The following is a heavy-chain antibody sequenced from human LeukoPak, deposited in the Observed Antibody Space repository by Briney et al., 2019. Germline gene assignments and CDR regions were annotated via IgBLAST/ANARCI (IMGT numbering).Heavy chain of an antibody. CDR3: ARDPRRELRLDY. CDR2: ISTYDSNT. D-gene: IGHD1-26*01. Sequence: ASVKVSCKASGYTFTKYGISWVRQAPGQKLEWMAWISTYDSNTRTEQKLQGRVTMTTDTSTSTAYMELRSLRSDDTAVYYCARDPRRELRLDYWGQGTLVTVSS. V-gene: IGHV1-18*01. CDR1: GYTFTKYG. J-gene: IGHJ4*02.